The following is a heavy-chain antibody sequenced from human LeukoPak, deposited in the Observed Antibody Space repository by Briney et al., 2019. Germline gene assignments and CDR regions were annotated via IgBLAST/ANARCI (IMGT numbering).Heavy chain of an antibody. CDR1: GYTVTSYG. CDR2: ISAYDGKR. Sequence: ASVNVSCKASGYTVTSYGISGVRQAPGQGGEGLGLISAYDGKRNYAQKLQGRVAMTTDTSTSTAYMELRSLRSDDTAVYYCARALGQQLVPNLPYHYWGQGTLVTVSS. V-gene: IGHV1-18*01. J-gene: IGHJ4*02. D-gene: IGHD6-13*01. CDR3: ARALGQQLVPNLPYHY.